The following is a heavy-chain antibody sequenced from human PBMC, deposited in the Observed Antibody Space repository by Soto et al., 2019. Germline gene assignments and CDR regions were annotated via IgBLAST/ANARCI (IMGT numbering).Heavy chain of an antibody. CDR1: GGSISSSSYY. Sequence: PSETLSLTCTVSGGSISSSSYYWGWIRQPPGKGLEWIGSIYYSGSTYYNPSLKSRVTISVDTSKNQFSLKLSSVTAADTAVYYCARHSTYYYYGSGSYYKKGTPHIWGQGTMVTVSS. CDR2: IYYSGST. J-gene: IGHJ3*02. CDR3: ARHSTYYYYGSGSYYKKGTPHI. D-gene: IGHD3-10*01. V-gene: IGHV4-39*01.